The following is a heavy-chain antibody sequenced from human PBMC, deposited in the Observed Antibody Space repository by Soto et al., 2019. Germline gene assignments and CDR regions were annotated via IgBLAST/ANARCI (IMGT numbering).Heavy chain of an antibody. CDR2: IWHDGTKK. J-gene: IGHJ5*02. CDR3: SRSLQHPGNGREGISYIYYGGSTSYNPSIKRRVTISVDSSKNQFSLKLTSVTAAGTAVYYCARSVYP. V-gene: IGHV3-30*02. D-gene: IGHD1-26*01. Sequence: GGSLRLSCATSGFTFGDYAMHWVRQAPGKGLEWVAFIWHDGTKKDYADSVRGRFTISRDNSKNTLYLQMNSLRAEDTAIYYWSRSLQHPGNGREGISYIYYGGSTSYNPSIKRRVTISVDSSKNQFSLKLTSVTAAGTAVYYCARSVYPWGQGTLVTVSS. CDR1: GFTFGDYA.